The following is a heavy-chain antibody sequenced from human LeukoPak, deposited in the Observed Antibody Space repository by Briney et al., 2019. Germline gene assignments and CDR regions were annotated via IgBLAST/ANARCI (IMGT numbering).Heavy chain of an antibody. CDR1: GFTFSSYE. CDR3: AKDLLRGGATRFRNYYYYMDV. CDR2: ISSSGSTI. J-gene: IGHJ6*03. D-gene: IGHD1-26*01. V-gene: IGHV3-48*03. Sequence: GGSLRLSCAASGFTFSSYEMNWVRQAPGKGLEWVSYISSSGSTIYYADSVKGRFTISRDNSKNTLYLQMNSLRAEDTAVYYCAKDLLRGGATRFRNYYYYMDVWGKGTTVTVSS.